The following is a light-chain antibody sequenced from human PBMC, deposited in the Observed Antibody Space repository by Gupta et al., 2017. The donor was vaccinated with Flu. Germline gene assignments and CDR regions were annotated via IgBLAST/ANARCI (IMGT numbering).Light chain of an antibody. CDR2: GAW. CDR3: QQSYSTSLGYT. V-gene: IGKV1-39*01. CDR1: QIIKRY. Sequence: GGRVTITCRASQIIKRYLNWYQQKLGKAPTLRIYGAWNWHCGVPSRFRGSGSGTEFTLTINSVQPEDFATYYCQQSYSTSLGYTLGQGTKLE. J-gene: IGKJ2*01.